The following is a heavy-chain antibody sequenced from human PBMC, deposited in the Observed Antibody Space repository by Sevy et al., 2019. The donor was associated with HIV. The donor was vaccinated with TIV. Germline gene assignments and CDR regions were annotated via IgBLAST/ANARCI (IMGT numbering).Heavy chain of an antibody. J-gene: IGHJ6*02. Sequence: GGSLRLSCAASGFTFSNYGIHWVRQPPGKGLEWVAVIWSDGNKKDYAYSVKGRFTISRDNSKNTLFLQMNSLRAEDTAVYYCARGPLRYCTSTSCYEGDYYYYGMDVWGQGTTVTVSS. D-gene: IGHD2-2*01. CDR2: IWSDGNKK. CDR3: ARGPLRYCTSTSCYEGDYYYYGMDV. CDR1: GFTFSNYG. V-gene: IGHV3-33*01.